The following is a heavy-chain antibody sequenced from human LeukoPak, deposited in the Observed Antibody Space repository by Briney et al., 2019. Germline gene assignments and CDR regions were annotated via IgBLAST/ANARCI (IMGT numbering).Heavy chain of an antibody. V-gene: IGHV3-30*18. J-gene: IGHJ6*02. CDR1: GFTFSSYG. CDR2: ISYDGSNK. Sequence: TGRSLRLSCAASGFTFSSYGMHWVRQAPGKGLEWVAVISYDGSNKYYADSVKGRFTISRDNSKNTLYLQMNSLRAEDTAVYYCAKDYYGSGSYYNPWHYYYGMDVWGQGTTVTVSS. CDR3: AKDYYGSGSYYNPWHYYYGMDV. D-gene: IGHD3-10*01.